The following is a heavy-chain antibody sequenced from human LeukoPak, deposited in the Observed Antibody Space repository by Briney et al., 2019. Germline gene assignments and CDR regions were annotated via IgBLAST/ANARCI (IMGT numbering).Heavy chain of an antibody. CDR1: GGSISSGGYY. CDR3: ARVQYYGSGSYTRGDAFDI. J-gene: IGHJ3*02. V-gene: IGHV4-31*03. Sequence: RPSETLSLTCTVSGGSISSGGYYWSWIRQHPGKGLEWIGYIYYSGSTYYNPSLKSRVTISVDTSKNQFSLKLSSVTAADTAVYYCARVQYYGSGSYTRGDAFDIWGQGTMVTVSS. CDR2: IYYSGST. D-gene: IGHD3-10*01.